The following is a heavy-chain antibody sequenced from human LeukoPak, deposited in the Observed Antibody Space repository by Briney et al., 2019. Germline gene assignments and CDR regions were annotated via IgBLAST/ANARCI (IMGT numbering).Heavy chain of an antibody. V-gene: IGHV4-4*07. Sequence: SETLSLTCTVSGGSISSYYWSWIRQPAGKGLEWIGRIYTSGSTNYNPSLKSRVTMSVDTSKNQFSLKLISVTAADTAVYYCARDNWNYFPHYYYGMDVWGQGTTVTVSS. D-gene: IGHD1-7*01. J-gene: IGHJ6*02. CDR3: ARDNWNYFPHYYYGMDV. CDR1: GGSISSYY. CDR2: IYTSGST.